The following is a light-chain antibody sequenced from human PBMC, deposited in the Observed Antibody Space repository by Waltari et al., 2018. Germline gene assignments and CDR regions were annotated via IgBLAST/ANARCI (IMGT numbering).Light chain of an antibody. J-gene: IGKJ4*01. Sequence: DIVMTQSPDSLAVSLVEGATINCKSSQSILYRSSNRNALAWYQQEPGQPPKLLFFWAATRESGAPDRFSVSGSGTDFTLTISSLQAEDVAVYYCQQYYNAPLTFGGGTKVEIK. CDR2: WAA. CDR3: QQYYNAPLT. CDR1: QSILYRSSNRNA. V-gene: IGKV4-1*01.